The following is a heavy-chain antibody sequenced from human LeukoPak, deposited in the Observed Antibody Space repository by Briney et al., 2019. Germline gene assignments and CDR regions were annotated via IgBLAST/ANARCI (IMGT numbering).Heavy chain of an antibody. CDR2: IYYSGST. CDR1: GGSISSGGYY. CDR3: ARKGSGWYGYNWFDP. Sequence: SETLSLTCTVSGGSISSGGYYWSWIRQHPGKGLEWIGYIYYSGSTYYNPSLKSRVTISVDTSKNQFSLKLGSVTAADTAVYYCARKGSGWYGYNWFDPWGQGTLVTVSS. J-gene: IGHJ5*02. D-gene: IGHD6-19*01. V-gene: IGHV4-31*03.